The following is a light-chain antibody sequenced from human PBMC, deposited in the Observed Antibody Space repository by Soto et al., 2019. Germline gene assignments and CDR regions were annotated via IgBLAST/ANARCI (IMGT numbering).Light chain of an antibody. V-gene: IGLV3-21*02. CDR3: QVWDSISDHFV. Sequence: SYELTQPPSVSVAPGQTARISCGGNNIGSKSVHWFQQKPGQAPVLVVYDDNDRPSGIPERFSGSNSGNTATLTISRVKAGDEADYYCQVWDSISDHFVFGTGTKVTVL. J-gene: IGLJ1*01. CDR2: DDN. CDR1: NIGSKS.